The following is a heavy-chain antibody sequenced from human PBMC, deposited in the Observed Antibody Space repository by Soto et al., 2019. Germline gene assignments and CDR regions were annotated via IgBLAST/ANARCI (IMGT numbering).Heavy chain of an antibody. D-gene: IGHD1-26*01. CDR1: GGSIRIDSYY. J-gene: IGHJ6*02. CDR3: ARRQRSYEYYYYGMDV. Sequence: SETLSLTFTVSGGSIRIDSYYWGWIRQPPGKGLEWIGSIYYSGSTYYNPSLKSRVTISVDTSKNQFSLKLSSVTAADTAVYYCARRQRSYEYYYYGMDVWGQGTTVT. CDR2: IYYSGST. V-gene: IGHV4-39*01.